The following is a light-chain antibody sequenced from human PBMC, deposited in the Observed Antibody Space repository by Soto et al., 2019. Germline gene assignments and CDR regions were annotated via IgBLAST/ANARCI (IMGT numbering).Light chain of an antibody. CDR1: QSVSSSY. CDR3: QQYGSSP. V-gene: IGKV3-20*01. Sequence: EIVLTQSPGTLSLCPGERATLSCRAIQSVSSSYLAWYQQKPGQAPRLLIYGASSRATGIPDRFSGSGSGTDFTLTISRLEPEDFAVYYCQQYGSSPFGGGTKVDIK. CDR2: GAS. J-gene: IGKJ4*01.